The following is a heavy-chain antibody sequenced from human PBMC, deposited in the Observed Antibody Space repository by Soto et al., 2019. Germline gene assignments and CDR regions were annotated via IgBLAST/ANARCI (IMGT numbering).Heavy chain of an antibody. CDR3: ARHIHNYYDSSGYFDY. V-gene: IGHV5-51*01. J-gene: IGHJ4*02. D-gene: IGHD3-22*01. Sequence: GESLKISCKGSGYSFTSYWIGWVRQMPGKGLEWMGIIYPGDSDTRYSPSFQGQVTISADKSISTAYLQWSSLKASDTAMYYCARHIHNYYDSSGYFDYWGQGTLVTVSS. CDR1: GYSFTSYW. CDR2: IYPGDSDT.